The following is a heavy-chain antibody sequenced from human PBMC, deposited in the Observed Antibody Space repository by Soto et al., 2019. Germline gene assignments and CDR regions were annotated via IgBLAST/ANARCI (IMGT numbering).Heavy chain of an antibody. CDR1: GFTVSSNY. D-gene: IGHD3-10*01. J-gene: IGHJ6*03. Sequence: GGSLRLSCAASGFTVSSNYMSWVRQAPGKGLEWVSVIYSGGSTYYADSVKGRFTISRDNSKNTLYLQMNSLRAEDTAVYYCARGGSGSGSYLYYYYYYYMDVWGKGTTVTVS. CDR2: IYSGGST. CDR3: ARGGSGSGSYLYYYYYYYMDV. V-gene: IGHV3-66*01.